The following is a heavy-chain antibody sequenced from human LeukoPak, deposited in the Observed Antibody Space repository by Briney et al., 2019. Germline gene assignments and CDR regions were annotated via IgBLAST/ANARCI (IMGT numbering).Heavy chain of an antibody. D-gene: IGHD1-26*01. CDR1: GYSFTSYC. J-gene: IGHJ3*01. V-gene: IGHV5-51*01. Sequence: GESLKISCKVSGYSFTSYCIGWVRQMPGKGLEWMWIIYPGDSGPTYSPSFQGQVTISVDKSINTAYLQWSSLQASDTAMYYCGMSGDRVPLQDDVFDVWGQGTMVTVST. CDR2: IYPGDSGP. CDR3: GMSGDRVPLQDDVFDV.